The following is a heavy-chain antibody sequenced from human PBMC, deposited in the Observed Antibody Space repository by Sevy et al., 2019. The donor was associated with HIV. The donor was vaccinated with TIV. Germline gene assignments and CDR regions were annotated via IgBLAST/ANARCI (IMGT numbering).Heavy chain of an antibody. CDR2: IYYSGST. Sequence: SESLSLTCTVSGGSISSGDYYWSWIRQPPGKGLEWIGYIYYSGSTYYNPSLKSRVTISVDTSKNQFSLKLSSVTAADTAVYYYARGRANYYDSSGYHEHYGMDVWGQGTTVTVSS. CDR1: GGSISSGDYY. D-gene: IGHD3-22*01. V-gene: IGHV4-30-4*01. J-gene: IGHJ6*02. CDR3: ARGRANYYDSSGYHEHYGMDV.